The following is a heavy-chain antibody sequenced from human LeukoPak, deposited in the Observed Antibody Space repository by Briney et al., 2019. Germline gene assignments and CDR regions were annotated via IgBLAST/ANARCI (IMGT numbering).Heavy chain of an antibody. CDR1: GFTFSSYC. CDR2: IKQDGSEK. Sequence: GGSLRLSCGASGFTFSSYCMNWVRQAPGKGLEWVANIKQDGSEKYYVDSVKGRFTISRDNAKNSVFLQMNSLRAEDTAVYYCARAKDKCFNPWGQGTLVTVSS. V-gene: IGHV3-7*01. J-gene: IGHJ5*02. CDR3: ARAKDKCFNP.